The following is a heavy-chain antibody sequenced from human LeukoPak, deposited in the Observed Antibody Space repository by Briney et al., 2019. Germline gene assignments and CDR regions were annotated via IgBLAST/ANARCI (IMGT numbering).Heavy chain of an antibody. CDR1: GFTFSSYG. J-gene: IGHJ4*02. D-gene: IGHD6-13*01. CDR2: ISYDGSNK. CDR3: AKEPKYIAAAGHFDY. Sequence: PGRSLRLSCAASGFTFSSYGIHWVRQAPGKGLEWVAVISYDGSNKYYTDSVKGRFTISRDNSKNTLYLQMNSLRAEDTAVYYCAKEPKYIAAAGHFDYWGQGTLVTVSS. V-gene: IGHV3-30-3*01.